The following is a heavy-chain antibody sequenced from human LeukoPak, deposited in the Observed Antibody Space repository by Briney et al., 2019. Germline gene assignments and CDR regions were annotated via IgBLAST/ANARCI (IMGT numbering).Heavy chain of an antibody. CDR1: GFTFSSYA. V-gene: IGHV3-30*01. CDR2: ISYDGSNK. Sequence: GRSPRLSCAASGFTFSSYAMHWVRQAPGKGLEWVAVISYDGSNKYYADSVKGRFTISRDNSKNTLYLQMNSLRAEDTAVYYCARGPDYVDYWGQGTLVTVSA. CDR3: ARGPDYVDY. J-gene: IGHJ4*02.